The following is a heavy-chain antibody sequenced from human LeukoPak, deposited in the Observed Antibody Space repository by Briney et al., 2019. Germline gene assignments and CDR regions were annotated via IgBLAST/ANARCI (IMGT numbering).Heavy chain of an antibody. J-gene: IGHJ5*02. V-gene: IGHV1-18*01. CDR1: GYTFTSYG. Sequence: GASVKVSCKTSGYTFTSYGIAWVRQPPRQGLEWMGWISAYNGNTHYAQNFQGRATLTTDKSTSTAYMELGSLTSDDTAVYYCAGDHVHNWNDAEPLDPWGQGTLVTVSS. CDR3: AGDHVHNWNDAEPLDP. CDR2: ISAYNGNT. D-gene: IGHD1-20*01.